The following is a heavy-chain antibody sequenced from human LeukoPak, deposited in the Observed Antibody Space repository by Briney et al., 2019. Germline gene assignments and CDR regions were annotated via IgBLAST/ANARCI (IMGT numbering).Heavy chain of an antibody. Sequence: PGGSLRLSCAAPGFTFIVSWMHSVRQAPGKGLLWVSRINTDGTITSHADSVKGRFTVSRDNAKNTLYLQMNSLGAEDTAVYYCTRDLYSGSDHWGQGTLVTVSS. J-gene: IGHJ4*02. CDR2: INTDGTIT. CDR1: GFTFIVSW. CDR3: TRDLYSGSDH. D-gene: IGHD6-6*01. V-gene: IGHV3-74*01.